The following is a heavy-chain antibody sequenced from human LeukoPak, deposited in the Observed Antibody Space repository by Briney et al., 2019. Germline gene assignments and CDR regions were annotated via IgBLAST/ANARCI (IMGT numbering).Heavy chain of an antibody. V-gene: IGHV1-46*01. CDR3: ASAPSGSSRHDAFDI. J-gene: IGHJ3*02. CDR1: GYTFTSYY. Sequence: ASVTVSCTASGYTFTSYYMHWVRHAPRQGLEWMGIIKRRGGSKSYAQKFQGRVTMTRDMSTSTVYMELSSLRSEDTAVYYCASAPSGSSRHDAFDIWGQRTMVSVSS. D-gene: IGHD1-26*01. CDR2: IKRRGGSK.